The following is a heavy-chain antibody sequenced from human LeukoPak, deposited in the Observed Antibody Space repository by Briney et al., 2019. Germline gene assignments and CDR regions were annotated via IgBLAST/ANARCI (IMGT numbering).Heavy chain of an antibody. D-gene: IGHD6-13*01. CDR2: ISGSGGST. CDR3: ARDRLFLIAAAPTDY. CDR1: GFTFSSYA. Sequence: GGSLRLSCAASGFTFSSYAMSWVRQAPGKGLEWVSAISGSGGSTYYADSVKGRFTISRDNAKNSLYLQMNSLRAEDTAVYYCARDRLFLIAAAPTDYWGQGTLVTVSS. V-gene: IGHV3-23*01. J-gene: IGHJ4*02.